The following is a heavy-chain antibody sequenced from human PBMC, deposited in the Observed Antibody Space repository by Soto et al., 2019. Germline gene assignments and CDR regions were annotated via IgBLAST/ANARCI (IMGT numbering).Heavy chain of an antibody. Sequence: QLQLQESGSGLVKPSQTLTLTCAVSGGSISSGGYSWSWIRQPPGKGLEWIVYIYHSGSTYYNPSLKSRVTISVDRSKNQFSLKLSSVTAADTAVYYCASDLGSYSGAGGAFDIWGQGTMVTVSS. CDR2: IYHSGST. V-gene: IGHV4-30-2*01. CDR3: ASDLGSYSGAGGAFDI. D-gene: IGHD1-26*01. CDR1: GGSISSGGYS. J-gene: IGHJ3*02.